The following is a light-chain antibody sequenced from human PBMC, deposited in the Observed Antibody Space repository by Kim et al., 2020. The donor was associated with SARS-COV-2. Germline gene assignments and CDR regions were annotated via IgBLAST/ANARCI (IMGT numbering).Light chain of an antibody. Sequence: VLPGQTATITCSGDKLGDKYAYWYQQKPGQSPVMVIYQDNMRPSGVPARFSASNSGNTATLTISGTLPVDEADYYCQAYDSATFVFGGGTQLTVL. CDR1: KLGDKY. CDR2: QDN. CDR3: QAYDSATFV. V-gene: IGLV3-1*01. J-gene: IGLJ3*02.